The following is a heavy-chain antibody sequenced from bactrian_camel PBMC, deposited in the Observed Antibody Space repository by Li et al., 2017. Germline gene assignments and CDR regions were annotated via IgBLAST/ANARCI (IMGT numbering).Heavy chain of an antibody. D-gene: IGHD5*01. CDR2: IINRGGAT. J-gene: IGHJ6*01. V-gene: IGHV3S1*01. CDR3: ATDRGGVGGFSY. Sequence: QVQLVESGGGSVQTGGSLRLSCAASGFTFSSYWMYWVRQAPGKGLEWVSIINRGGATYYADSMKGRLTISRDNAKNTMYLQMNSLKSEDTALYYCATDRGGVGGFSYWGQGTQVTVS. CDR1: GFTFSSYW.